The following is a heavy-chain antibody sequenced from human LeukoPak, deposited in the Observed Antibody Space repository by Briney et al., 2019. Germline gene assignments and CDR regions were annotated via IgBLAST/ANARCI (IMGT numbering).Heavy chain of an antibody. CDR2: IYSDGSA. D-gene: IGHD1-1*01. CDR3: ARKGLSPPPGPQPDTRRTAFDS. V-gene: IGHV3-53*01. J-gene: IGHJ3*01. CDR1: GLTVSSNY. Sequence: GGSLRLSCAASGLTVSSNYMSWVRQAPGKGLEWVSVIYSDGSAYYADSVKGRFTISRDNSKNTLYLQINNLRAEDTAVYYCARKGLSPPPGPQPDTRRTAFDSWGQGTMVTVSS.